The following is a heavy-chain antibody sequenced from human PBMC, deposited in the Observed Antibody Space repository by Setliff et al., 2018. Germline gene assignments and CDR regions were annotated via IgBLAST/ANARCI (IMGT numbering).Heavy chain of an antibody. J-gene: IGHJ6*03. D-gene: IGHD3-3*01. CDR1: GDSISSRTYY. CDR3: ARMSGFSYMDV. V-gene: IGHV4-61*09. Sequence: SETLSLTCTVSGDSISSRTYYWSWIRQPAGKGLEWIGHIYTSWSTIYNPSLKSRLTISLDTSKNQFSLTLSSVTAADTAVYYCARMSGFSYMDVWGKGTTVTVSS. CDR2: IYTSWST.